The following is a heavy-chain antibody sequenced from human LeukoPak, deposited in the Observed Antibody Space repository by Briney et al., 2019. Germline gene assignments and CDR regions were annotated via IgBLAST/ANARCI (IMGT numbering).Heavy chain of an antibody. J-gene: IGHJ4*02. D-gene: IGHD3-22*01. CDR1: GGSFSGYY. CDR2: INHSGST. Sequence: SETLSLTCAVYGGSFSGYYWSWIRQPPGKGLEWIGEINHSGSTNYNPSLKSRVTISVDTSKNQFSLKLSSVTAADTAVYYCARVPRGYSYYFDYWGQGTLVTVSS. CDR3: ARVPRGYSYYFDY. V-gene: IGHV4-34*01.